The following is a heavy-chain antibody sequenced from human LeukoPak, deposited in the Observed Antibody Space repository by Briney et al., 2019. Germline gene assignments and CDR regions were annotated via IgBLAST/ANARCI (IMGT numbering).Heavy chain of an antibody. Sequence: ASVKVSYKASGYTFTSYGISWVRQAPGQGLEWMGWISAYNGNTNYAQKLQGRVTMTTDTSTSTAYMELRSLRSDDTAVYYCAREFVVVPAAAMEAFDIWGQGTMVTVSS. CDR1: GYTFTSYG. J-gene: IGHJ3*02. CDR3: AREFVVVPAAAMEAFDI. V-gene: IGHV1-18*01. CDR2: ISAYNGNT. D-gene: IGHD2-2*01.